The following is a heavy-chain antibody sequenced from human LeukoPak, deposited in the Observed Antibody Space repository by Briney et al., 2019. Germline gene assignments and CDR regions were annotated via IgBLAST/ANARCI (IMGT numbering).Heavy chain of an antibody. Sequence: ASVKVSCKASRYTFTSYYMHWVRQAPGQGLEWMGIINPSGGSTSYAQKFQGRVTMTRDTSTSTVYMELSSLRSEDTAVYYCARVYYDFWSGYLGPGSAFDIWGQGTMVTVSS. CDR1: RYTFTSYY. CDR2: INPSGGST. CDR3: ARVYYDFWSGYLGPGSAFDI. V-gene: IGHV1-46*01. D-gene: IGHD3-3*01. J-gene: IGHJ3*02.